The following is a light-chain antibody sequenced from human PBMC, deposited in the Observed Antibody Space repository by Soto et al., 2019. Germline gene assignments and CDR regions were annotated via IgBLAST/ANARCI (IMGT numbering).Light chain of an antibody. CDR1: QSVSSTF. J-gene: IGKJ1*01. CDR2: GAS. Sequence: EIALTQSPGSLYLSPGERATLSCRASQSVSSTFFAWYQQRPGQAPLLLLYGASSRPTGIPDRFSGSGSGTDFTLTISILEPDDFELYYCQQCDREVTVGQGTKVVI. CDR3: QQCDREVT. V-gene: IGKV3-20*01.